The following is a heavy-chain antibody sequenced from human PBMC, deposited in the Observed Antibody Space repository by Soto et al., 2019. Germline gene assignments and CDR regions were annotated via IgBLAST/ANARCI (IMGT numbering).Heavy chain of an antibody. V-gene: IGHV2-5*02. Sequence: QITLKESGPTLVKPTQTLTLTCTFSGFSLSTSGVAVVWIRQPPGKALEWLTLIYWDDNKRYSPSLRSSLTITNDTSKNHVVLTTITMDPVDTATYYCALFLPDYGDGMDVWGQGTPVTVSS. CDR2: IYWDDNK. D-gene: IGHD4-17*01. CDR3: ALFLPDYGDGMDV. J-gene: IGHJ6*02. CDR1: GFSLSTSGVA.